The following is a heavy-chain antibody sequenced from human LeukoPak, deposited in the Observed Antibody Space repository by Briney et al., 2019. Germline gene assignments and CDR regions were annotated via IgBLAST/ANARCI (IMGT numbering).Heavy chain of an antibody. CDR3: ARARGGRFLEWLSDGHYFDY. Sequence: ASVKVSCKASGYTFTSYGISWVRQAPGQGLEWMGWISAYNGNTNYAQKLQGRVTMTTDTSTSTAYMELRSLRSDDTAVYYCARARGGRFLEWLSDGHYFDYWGQGTLVTVSX. CDR1: GYTFTSYG. D-gene: IGHD3-3*01. CDR2: ISAYNGNT. J-gene: IGHJ4*02. V-gene: IGHV1-18*01.